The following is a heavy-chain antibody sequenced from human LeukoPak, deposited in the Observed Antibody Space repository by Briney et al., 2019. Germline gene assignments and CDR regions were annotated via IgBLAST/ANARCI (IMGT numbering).Heavy chain of an antibody. V-gene: IGHV3-74*01. D-gene: IGHD4-17*01. CDR3: ARGRYGDFDY. Sequence: GGSLRLSCAASGFTFSSYWMHWVRQAPGKGLVWVSRIKSDGSSTSYADSVKGRFTISRDNAKNTLYLQMNSLRAEDTAVYYCARGRYGDFDYWGQGTLVTVSS. CDR1: GFTFSSYW. CDR2: IKSDGSST. J-gene: IGHJ4*02.